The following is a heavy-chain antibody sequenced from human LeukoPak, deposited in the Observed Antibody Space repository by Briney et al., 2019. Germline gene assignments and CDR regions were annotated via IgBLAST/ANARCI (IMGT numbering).Heavy chain of an antibody. CDR3: ARLMGSSKTWYAFDI. V-gene: IGHV5-51*01. D-gene: IGHD6-13*01. J-gene: IGHJ3*02. Sequence: GVLEIFLNGFWYSLTNLLLGLVPQVPREGPGLEGIFYPGDSDTRYSPSFQGQVTISADKSISTAYLQWSSLKASDTAMYYCARLMGSSKTWYAFDIWGQGTMVTVSS. CDR2: FYPGDSDT. CDR1: WYSLTNLL.